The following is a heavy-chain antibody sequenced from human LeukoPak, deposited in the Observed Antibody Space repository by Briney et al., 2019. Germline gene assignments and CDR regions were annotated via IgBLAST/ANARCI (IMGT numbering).Heavy chain of an antibody. D-gene: IGHD2-2*01. CDR2: IYHSGST. CDR1: GGSISSSNW. Sequence: SETLSLTRAVSGGSISSSNWWSWVRQPPGQGLEWIGEIYHSGSTNYNPSLKSRVTISVDKSKNQFSLKLSSVTAADTAVYYCARIMGRGYCSSTSCRGDWFDPWGQGTLVTVSS. V-gene: IGHV4-4*02. J-gene: IGHJ5*02. CDR3: ARIMGRGYCSSTSCRGDWFDP.